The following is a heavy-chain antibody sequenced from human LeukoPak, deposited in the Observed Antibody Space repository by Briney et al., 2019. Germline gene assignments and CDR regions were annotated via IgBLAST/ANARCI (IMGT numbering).Heavy chain of an antibody. J-gene: IGHJ4*02. CDR2: INPNSGGT. D-gene: IGHD1-26*01. CDR1: GYTFTGYY. Sequence: ASVKVSCKASGYTFTGYYMHWVRQAPRQGLEWMGCINPNSGGTNYTQKFRGRITMTRDTSISTAYMELSRLRSDDTAVYYCARGSGTYGFDYWGQGILVTVSS. CDR3: ARGSGTYGFDY. V-gene: IGHV1-2*02.